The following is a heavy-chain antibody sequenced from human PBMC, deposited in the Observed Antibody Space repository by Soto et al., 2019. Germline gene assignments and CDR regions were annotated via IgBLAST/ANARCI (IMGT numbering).Heavy chain of an antibody. CDR2: ISNSGSII. CDR1: GFTFSDYY. V-gene: IGHV3-11*01. D-gene: IGHD2-2*01. J-gene: IGHJ4*02. CDR3: ARGRSINTNMDC. Sequence: QVQLVESGGGLVKPGGSLRLSCAASGFTFSDYYMSWNRRAPGKGLEWVSYISNSGSIINYADSVKGRFTISRDNAKNSLYLQMNSLRAEDTAVYYCARGRSINTNMDCWGQGTLVTVSS.